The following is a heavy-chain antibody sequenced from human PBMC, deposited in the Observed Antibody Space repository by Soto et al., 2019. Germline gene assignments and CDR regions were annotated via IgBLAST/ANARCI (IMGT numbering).Heavy chain of an antibody. CDR1: GFSISSAW. CDR3: TTGSVEGV. CDR2: IKTKIEGETT. Sequence: QLVESGGGLVRPGGSLRLSCSASGFSISSAWMNWVRQAPGKGLEWVGRIKTKIEGETTHYAAPVNGRFTVSRDDSKNMLYLQMNSLKADDRALYYCTTGSVEGVWGQGTTVTVSS. J-gene: IGHJ6*02. D-gene: IGHD2-15*01. V-gene: IGHV3-15*07.